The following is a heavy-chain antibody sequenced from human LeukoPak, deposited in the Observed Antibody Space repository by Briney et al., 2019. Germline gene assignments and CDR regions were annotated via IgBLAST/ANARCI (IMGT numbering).Heavy chain of an antibody. J-gene: IGHJ5*02. V-gene: IGHV4-34*01. Sequence: SETLSLTCAVYGGSFSGYYWSWIRQPPGKGLEWIGEINHSGSTNYNPSLKSRVTISVDTSKNQFSLKLSSVTAADTAVYYCARGSEFGELVSWFDPWGQGTLVTVSS. CDR1: GGSFSGYY. D-gene: IGHD3-10*01. CDR2: INHSGST. CDR3: ARGSEFGELVSWFDP.